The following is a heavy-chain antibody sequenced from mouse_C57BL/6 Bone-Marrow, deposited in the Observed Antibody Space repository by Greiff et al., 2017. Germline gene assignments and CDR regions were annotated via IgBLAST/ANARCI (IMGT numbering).Heavy chain of an antibody. CDR3: ARGRNYDYDY. Sequence: VQLLESGAELVRPGASVKLSCKASGYTFTSYGIRWVKQRTGQGLEWIGEIYPRSGNTNYNEKFKGKATLTADKSSSTAYMKLSSLTSEDSAVFCCARGRNYDYDYWGQGTTLTVSS. D-gene: IGHD2-4*01. J-gene: IGHJ2*01. V-gene: IGHV1-81*01. CDR1: GYTFTSYG. CDR2: IYPRSGNT.